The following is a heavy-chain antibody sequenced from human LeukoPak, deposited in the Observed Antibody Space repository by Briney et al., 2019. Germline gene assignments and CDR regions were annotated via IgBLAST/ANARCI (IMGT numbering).Heavy chain of an antibody. Sequence: GGSLRLSCAASGFTFSSDWMHWVRQLPGKGLEWVSAISGSGLNTYYADSVKGRFTISRDNSKNTLYLQMNSLRAEDTAVYYCAKDRSGSYYGTFDYWGQGTLVTVSS. CDR3: AKDRSGSYYGTFDY. V-gene: IGHV3-23*01. CDR2: ISGSGLNT. CDR1: GFTFSSDW. D-gene: IGHD1-26*01. J-gene: IGHJ4*02.